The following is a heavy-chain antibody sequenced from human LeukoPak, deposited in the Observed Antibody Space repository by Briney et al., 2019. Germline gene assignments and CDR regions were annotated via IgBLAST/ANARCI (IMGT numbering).Heavy chain of an antibody. D-gene: IGHD6-19*01. CDR1: GFSVSSNY. J-gene: IGHJ4*02. V-gene: IGHV3-66*01. CDR3: ARASRWLAFDD. CDR2: IYNGGST. Sequence: AGSLRLSCAASGFSVSSNYMAWVRQAPGKGLEWVSVIYNGGSTKYGDSVQDRFTISRDKSKNTLHLQMNSLRAEDTALYYCARASRWLAFDDWGQGALVTVST.